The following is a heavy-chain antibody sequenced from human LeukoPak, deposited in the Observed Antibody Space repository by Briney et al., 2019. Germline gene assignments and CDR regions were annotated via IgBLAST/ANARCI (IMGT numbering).Heavy chain of an antibody. CDR2: ISSSSSYI. CDR3: ARDSIYDSSPDAFDI. CDR1: GFTFSSYS. D-gene: IGHD3-22*01. J-gene: IGHJ3*02. Sequence: GGSLRLSCAASGFTFSSYSMNWVRQAPWKGLEWVSSISSSSSYIYYADSVKGRFTISRDNAKNSLYLQMNSLRAEDTAVYYCARDSIYDSSPDAFDIWGQGTMVTVSS. V-gene: IGHV3-21*04.